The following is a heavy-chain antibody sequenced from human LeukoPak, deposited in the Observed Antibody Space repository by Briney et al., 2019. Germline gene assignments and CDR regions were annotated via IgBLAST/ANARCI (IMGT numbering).Heavy chain of an antibody. J-gene: IGHJ4*02. CDR2: IYHSGST. V-gene: IGHV4-38-2*01. D-gene: IGHD4-17*01. Sequence: SETLSLTCAVSGYSISSGYYWGWIRQPPGKGLEWIGSIYHSGSTYYNPSLKGRVTISVDTSKNQFSLKLSSVTAADTAAYYCARHDYGDYSFDYWGQGTLVTVSS. CDR3: ARHDYGDYSFDY. CDR1: GYSISSGYY.